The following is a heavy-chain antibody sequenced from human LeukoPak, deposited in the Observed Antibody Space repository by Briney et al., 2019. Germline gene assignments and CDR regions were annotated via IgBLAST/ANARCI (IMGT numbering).Heavy chain of an antibody. J-gene: IGHJ3*01. Sequence: GGSLRLSCAASGFTFSSYSMNWVRQAPEKGLEWVSYIGANGYMYHADSVRGRFTISRDNGKNSLDLQVNSLRDEDTAVYYCAREGFYGGFDVWGQGIMVTVSS. D-gene: IGHD3-3*01. CDR1: GFTFSSYS. V-gene: IGHV3-48*02. CDR2: IGANGYM. CDR3: AREGFYGGFDV.